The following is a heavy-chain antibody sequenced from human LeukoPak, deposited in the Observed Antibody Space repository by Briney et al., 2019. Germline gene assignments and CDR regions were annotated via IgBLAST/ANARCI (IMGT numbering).Heavy chain of an antibody. D-gene: IGHD2-2*01. CDR1: GFTFTSYA. CDR3: ARDVLSYGDSGVDY. Sequence: PGESLRLSCAASGFTFTSYAMSWVRQAPGKGLEWVSYISGSSTTIYYADSVKGRFTISRDNAKNSLYLQMNSLRDEDTAVYYCARDVLSYGDSGVDYWGQGTLVAVSS. V-gene: IGHV3-48*02. CDR2: ISGSSTTI. J-gene: IGHJ4*02.